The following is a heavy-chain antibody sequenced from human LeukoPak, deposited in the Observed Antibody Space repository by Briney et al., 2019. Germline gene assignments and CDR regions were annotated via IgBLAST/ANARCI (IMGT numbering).Heavy chain of an antibody. V-gene: IGHV3-20*01. CDR2: IKWDGGST. Sequence: PGGSLRLSCAASGFTFDDHGMSWVRQVPGKGLEWVSGIKWDGGSTGYADSVKGRFTISRDKAKNSLYLQMNSLRVEDTAVYHCARGAGSSWYFYDYWGQGTLVTVSS. D-gene: IGHD6-13*01. J-gene: IGHJ4*02. CDR3: ARGAGSSWYFYDY. CDR1: GFTFDDHG.